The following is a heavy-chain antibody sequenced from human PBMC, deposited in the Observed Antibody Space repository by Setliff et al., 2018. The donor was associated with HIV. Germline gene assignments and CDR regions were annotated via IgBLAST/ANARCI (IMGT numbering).Heavy chain of an antibody. CDR1: GFTFSTYS. CDR3: ARDRAESYHYYYYCMDV. J-gene: IGHJ6*03. D-gene: IGHD2-21*01. CDR2: ISSSSRSK. V-gene: IGHV3-21*01. Sequence: PGGSLRLSCEASGFTFSTYSMNWVRQAPGKGLEWVSSISSSSRSKYYADSVKGRFTISRDNAKNSLYLQMNSLRAEDTAVYYCARDRAESYHYYYYCMDVWGKGTTVTVSS.